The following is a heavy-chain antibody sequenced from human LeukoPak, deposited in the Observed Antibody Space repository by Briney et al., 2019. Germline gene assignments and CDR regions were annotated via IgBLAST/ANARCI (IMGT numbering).Heavy chain of an antibody. CDR3: ARHYYDILTGYYIFFDF. Sequence: GGSLRLSCAVSRFTFDDYGMSWVRQVPGKGLEWISNINWDGHSTGYGYSVRGRFTISRDNAKNSVYRQMNSLRAEDTALYYCARHYYDILTGYYIFFDFWGQGTLVTVSS. CDR1: RFTFDDYG. CDR2: INWDGHST. J-gene: IGHJ4*02. V-gene: IGHV3-20*04. D-gene: IGHD3-9*01.